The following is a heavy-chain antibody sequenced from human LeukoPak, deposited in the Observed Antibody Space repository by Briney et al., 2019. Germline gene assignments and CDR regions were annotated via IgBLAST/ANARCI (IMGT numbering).Heavy chain of an antibody. CDR1: GYSISSGYF. CDR3: AREPRMITFGGVIPRYFDY. J-gene: IGHJ4*02. V-gene: IGHV4-38-2*02. CDR2: IYHSGST. D-gene: IGHD3-16*02. Sequence: SETLSLTCTVSGYSISSGYFWGWIRQPPGKGLEWIGSIYHSGSTYYNPSLKSRVTISVDTSKNQFSLKLSSVTAADTAVYYCAREPRMITFGGVIPRYFDYWGQGTLVTVSS.